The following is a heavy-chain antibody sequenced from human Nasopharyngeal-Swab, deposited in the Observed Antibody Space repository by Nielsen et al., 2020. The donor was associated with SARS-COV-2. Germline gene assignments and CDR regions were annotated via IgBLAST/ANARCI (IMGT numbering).Heavy chain of an antibody. J-gene: IGHJ6*02. CDR3: ARDLFPRIAAAGIPPSKIYYYYGMDV. CDR2: IWYDGSNK. D-gene: IGHD6-13*01. CDR1: GFTFSSSG. Sequence: GSLKISCAASGFTFSSSGLHWVRQAPGKGVEWVAVIWYDGSNKYYADSVKGRFTISRDNSKNTLYLQMNSLRAEDTAVYYCARDLFPRIAAAGIPPSKIYYYYGMDVWGQGTTVTVSS. V-gene: IGHV3-33*01.